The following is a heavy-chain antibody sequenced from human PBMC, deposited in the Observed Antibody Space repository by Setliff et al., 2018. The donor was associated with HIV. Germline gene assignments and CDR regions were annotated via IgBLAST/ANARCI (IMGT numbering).Heavy chain of an antibody. CDR1: GFTFSNNW. Sequence: GGSLRLSCAASGFTFSNNWIHWVRQTAEKGLVWVSRISPDGSSTMYADSVKGRFTISRDNSKNTLYLQMNSLRAEDTAVYYCARSVIGYYYGMDVWGQGTLVTVSS. CDR3: ARSVIGYYYGMDV. D-gene: IGHD3-10*01. CDR2: ISPDGSST. J-gene: IGHJ6*02. V-gene: IGHV3-74*03.